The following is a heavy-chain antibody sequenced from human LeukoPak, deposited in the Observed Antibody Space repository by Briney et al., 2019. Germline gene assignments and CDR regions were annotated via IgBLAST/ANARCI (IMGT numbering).Heavy chain of an antibody. CDR2: INHSGST. V-gene: IGHV4-34*01. Sequence: PSETLSITCAVYGGSFSGYYWSWIRQPPGKGLEWIGEINHSGSTNYNPSLKSRVTISVDTSKNQFSLKLSSVTAADTAVYYCARSSRVLRYFDYWGQGTLVTVSS. J-gene: IGHJ4*02. CDR3: ARSSRVLRYFDY. D-gene: IGHD3-9*01. CDR1: GGSFSGYY.